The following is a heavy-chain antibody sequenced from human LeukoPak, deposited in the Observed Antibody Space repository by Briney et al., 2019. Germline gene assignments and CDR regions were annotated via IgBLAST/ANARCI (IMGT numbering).Heavy chain of an antibody. CDR3: VSFYEAY. D-gene: IGHD2/OR15-2a*01. CDR1: GFTFSTYA. V-gene: IGHV3-30*04. CDR2: ISYDGSNK. Sequence: GRSLTLSCAASGFTFSTYAMHWVRQAPGKGLEWVAVISYDGSNKYYADSVKGRFTFSRDNSKNTLYLQMNSLRAEDTAVYYCVSFYEAYWGRGTLVTVSS. J-gene: IGHJ4*02.